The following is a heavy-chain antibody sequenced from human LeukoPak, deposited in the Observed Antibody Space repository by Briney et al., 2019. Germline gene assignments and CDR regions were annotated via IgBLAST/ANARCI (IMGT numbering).Heavy chain of an antibody. CDR1: GGSIRSYY. V-gene: IGHV4-59*01. CDR2: ISYSGYT. Sequence: PSETLSLTCTVSGGSIRSYYWSWIRQAPGKGLEWIGFISYSGYTSYSPSLKSRVAISVDTSKSQFSLRLSSLTAADTAIYCARGRNDNGGMFFDSWAQGTLVTVSS. J-gene: IGHJ4*02. CDR3: ARGRNDNGGMFFDS. D-gene: IGHD4-23*01.